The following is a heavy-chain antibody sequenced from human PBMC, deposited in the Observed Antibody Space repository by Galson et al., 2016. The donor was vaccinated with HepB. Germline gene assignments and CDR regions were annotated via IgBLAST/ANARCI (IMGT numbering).Heavy chain of an antibody. CDR3: TIDWGGDVATRFDY. CDR2: IRSQTYVGTR. V-gene: IGHV3-49*03. D-gene: IGHD2-21*02. Sequence: SLRLSCAASGFNFADHSMSWFRQTPGTGLEWVGFIRSQTYVGTREHATSVKGRFTISRDDSNSIAYLQMNSLKTEDTGVYYCTIDWGGDVATRFDYWGQGTLVTVSS. J-gene: IGHJ4*02. CDR1: GFNFADHS.